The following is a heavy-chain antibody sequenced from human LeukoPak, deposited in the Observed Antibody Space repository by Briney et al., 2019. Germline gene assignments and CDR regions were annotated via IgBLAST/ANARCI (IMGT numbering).Heavy chain of an antibody. V-gene: IGHV4-34*01. CDR2: INHSEGT. J-gene: IGHJ3*02. D-gene: IGHD4-17*01. CDR3: AIDDSDDLVNAFYS. Sequence: SETLSLTCAVYGGSFRCYYGSWLRQPPGRGLEWIGEINHSEGTNYNPSLKSRVTISLDTSKNPFSLKLTSVTAADMAVYYSAIDDSDDLVNAFYSGNQGTMVTVSS. CDR1: GGSFRCYY.